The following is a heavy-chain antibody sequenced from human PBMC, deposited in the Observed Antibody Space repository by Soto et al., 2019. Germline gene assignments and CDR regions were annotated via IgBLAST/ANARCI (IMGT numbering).Heavy chain of an antibody. CDR3: TRKLEASIRLVEWFSYKWFDP. J-gene: IGHJ5*02. CDR2: INFRGTT. Sequence: PSASLSLTCHGHFGSLSDYSWSWIRQPPGKGLEWSGEINFRGTTNYHPSLKSRVSMSVDTAKNQTPLNMASVTAADTALYFCTRKLEASIRLVEWFSYKWFDPCGPGTLITVSS. D-gene: IGHD3-3*01. CDR1: FGSLSDYS. V-gene: IGHV4-34*01.